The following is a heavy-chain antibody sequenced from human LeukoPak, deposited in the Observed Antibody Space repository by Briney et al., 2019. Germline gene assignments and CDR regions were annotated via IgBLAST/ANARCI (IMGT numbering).Heavy chain of an antibody. CDR3: ARGGYSTLYYFDY. CDR2: ISSSSSYI. V-gene: IGHV3-21*01. CDR1: GFTFSRYS. J-gene: IGHJ4*02. Sequence: PGGSLRLSCAASGFTFSRYSMNWVRQAPGKGLEWVSSISSSSSYIYYADSAKGRFTISRDNAKNSLYLQMNSLRAEDTAVYYCARGGYSTLYYFDYWGQGTLVTVSS. D-gene: IGHD3-22*01.